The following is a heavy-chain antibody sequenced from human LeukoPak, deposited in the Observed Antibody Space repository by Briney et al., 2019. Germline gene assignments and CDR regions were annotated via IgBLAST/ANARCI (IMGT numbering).Heavy chain of an antibody. CDR1: GGTFIRYS. J-gene: IGHJ4*02. V-gene: IGHV1-69*05. CDR3: ARVGAPLRDYLDRNGHFDY. D-gene: IGHD3-22*01. Sequence: SVKVSCKASGGTFIRYSISWVRQAPGQGLEWMGGIIPMFGVASYAQKFQGRVTITTDESTSTAYMELSSLRSEDTAVYYCARVGAPLRDYLDRNGHFDYWGQGTLVTVSS. CDR2: IIPMFGVA.